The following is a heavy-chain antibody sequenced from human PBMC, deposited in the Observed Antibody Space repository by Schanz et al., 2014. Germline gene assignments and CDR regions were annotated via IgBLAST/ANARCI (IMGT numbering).Heavy chain of an antibody. CDR3: ARVGSFWGYFDL. J-gene: IGHJ2*01. CDR1: GYIFTNYD. CDR2: ISIRTGNT. Sequence: QVQLVQSGAEVKKPGASVKVSCKTSGYIFTNYDIIWVRQAPGQGLEWMGWISIRTGNTNYGQRLQGRVTMTTDTSTSTAYMELRTLRSDDTAVYYCARVGSFWGYFDLWGRGTLVTVSS. V-gene: IGHV1-18*01. D-gene: IGHD7-27*01.